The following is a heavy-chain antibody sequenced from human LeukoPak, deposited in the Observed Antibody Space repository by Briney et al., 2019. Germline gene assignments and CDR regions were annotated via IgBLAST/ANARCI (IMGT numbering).Heavy chain of an antibody. D-gene: IGHD2-15*01. Sequence: SVKVSCKASGGTFSSYAISWVRQAPGQGLEWMGGIIPIFGTAIYAQKFQGRVTITTDESTSTAYMELSSLRSEDTAVYYCARDVRYCSGGSCYPDAFDIWGQGTMVTVSS. J-gene: IGHJ3*02. V-gene: IGHV1-69*05. CDR3: ARDVRYCSGGSCYPDAFDI. CDR1: GGTFSSYA. CDR2: IIPIFGTA.